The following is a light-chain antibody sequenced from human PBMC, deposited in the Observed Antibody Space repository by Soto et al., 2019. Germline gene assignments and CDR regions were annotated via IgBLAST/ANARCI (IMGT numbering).Light chain of an antibody. V-gene: IGKV3-20*01. CDR3: QHYDGSPPT. Sequence: ETVLTQSPGTVSLSPGERATLSCRTSQSVNSNYLAWYQQKPGQAPRLLIYGVFNRATGIPDRFSGSGSGTDYTLTISGLEPEDSAVYYCQHYDGSPPTFGQGTKLEIK. J-gene: IGKJ2*01. CDR2: GVF. CDR1: QSVNSNY.